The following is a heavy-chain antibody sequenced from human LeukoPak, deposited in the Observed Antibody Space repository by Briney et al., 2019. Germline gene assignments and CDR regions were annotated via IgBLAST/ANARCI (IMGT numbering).Heavy chain of an antibody. CDR3: ARGGAVSGFDV. V-gene: IGHV4-34*01. D-gene: IGHD6-19*01. CDR2: INHSGST. J-gene: IGHJ3*01. Sequence: SETLSLTCAVYGGSFSGYYWSWIRQPPGKRLEWIGEINHSGSTNYNPSLKSRITISIDTSKSHFSLKLSSVTVADTAVYYCARGGAVSGFDVWGQGTRVTVSS. CDR1: GGSFSGYY.